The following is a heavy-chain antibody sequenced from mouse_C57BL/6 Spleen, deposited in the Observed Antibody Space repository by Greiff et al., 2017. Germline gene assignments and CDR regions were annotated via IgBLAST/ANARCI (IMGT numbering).Heavy chain of an antibody. Sequence: QVQLQQPGAELVKPGASVKMSCKASGYTFTSYWITWVKQRPGQGLEWIGDIYPGSGSTNYNEKFKSKATLTVDTSSSTAYMQLSSLTSEDSAVXYCARQDYGSSSYYYAMDYWGQGTSVTVSS. V-gene: IGHV1-55*01. D-gene: IGHD1-1*01. J-gene: IGHJ4*01. CDR1: GYTFTSYW. CDR3: ARQDYGSSSYYYAMDY. CDR2: IYPGSGST.